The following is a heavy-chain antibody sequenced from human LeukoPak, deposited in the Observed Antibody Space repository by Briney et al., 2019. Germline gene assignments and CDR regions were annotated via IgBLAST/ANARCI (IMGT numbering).Heavy chain of an antibody. CDR2: IYSSGNT. Sequence: SETLSLTCTVSGDPINSGSYYWSWIRQPAGKGLQWIGRIYSSGNTKYNPSLKSRVTVSADTSKNQFSLKLNSVTAADTAMYYCVRSNSGYDFYWYFDLWGRGTLVTASS. CDR3: VRSNSGYDFYWYFDL. V-gene: IGHV4-61*02. J-gene: IGHJ2*01. CDR1: GDPINSGSYY. D-gene: IGHD5-12*01.